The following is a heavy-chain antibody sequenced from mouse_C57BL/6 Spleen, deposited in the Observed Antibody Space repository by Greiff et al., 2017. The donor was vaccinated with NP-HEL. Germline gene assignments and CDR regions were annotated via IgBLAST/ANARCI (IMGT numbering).Heavy chain of an antibody. J-gene: IGHJ2*01. CDR3: ARVDTTVVSFDY. Sequence: QVQLQQPGAELVKPGASVKLSCKASGYTFTSYWMHWVKQRPGQGLEWIATIHHNSGCTNYNEKFKSKATLSVDNSYSTAYMQLSSLTSEDSAVYDCARVDTTVVSFDYWGQGTTLTVSS. CDR1: GYTFTSYW. CDR2: IHHNSGCT. D-gene: IGHD1-1*01. V-gene: IGHV1-64*01.